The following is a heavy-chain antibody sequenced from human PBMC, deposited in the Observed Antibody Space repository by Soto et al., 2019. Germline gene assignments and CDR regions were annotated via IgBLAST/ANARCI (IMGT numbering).Heavy chain of an antibody. CDR2: VYYSGST. CDR3: ARGVLRFLQWFGP. CDR1: GASVNSENYY. Sequence: QVQLQESGPGLVKPSETLSLTCTVSGASVNSENYYWSWVRQPPGKGLEWIGYVYYSGSTNYNPSLKSRATISLDTYKNQVSLKMTSMSSADTAFYYCARGVLRFLQWFGPWGQGTLVTVSS. D-gene: IGHD3-3*01. J-gene: IGHJ5*02. V-gene: IGHV4-61*01.